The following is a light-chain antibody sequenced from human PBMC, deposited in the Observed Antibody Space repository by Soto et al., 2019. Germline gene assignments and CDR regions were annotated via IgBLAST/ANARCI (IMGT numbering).Light chain of an antibody. CDR2: DVS. V-gene: IGLV2-14*03. Sequence: QSALTQPASVSGSPGQSLTISCTGTSSDVGRYNYVSWYQHHPGKAPKLMIYDVSHRPSGVSNRFSGSKSGNTASLTISGLQGEDEADYYCSSYGGASAPVLFSGGTKLTVL. J-gene: IGLJ3*02. CDR1: SSDVGRYNY. CDR3: SSYGGASAPVL.